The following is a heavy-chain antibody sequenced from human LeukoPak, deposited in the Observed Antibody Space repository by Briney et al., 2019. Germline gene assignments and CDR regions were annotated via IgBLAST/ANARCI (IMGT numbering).Heavy chain of an antibody. V-gene: IGHV3-48*02. CDR2: ISSSSSTI. J-gene: IGHJ3*02. CDR3: ARDTRSYYDTSDAFDI. D-gene: IGHD3-16*01. CDR1: GFTFSSYS. Sequence: GGSLRLSCAASGFTFSSYSMNWVRQAPGKGLEWVSYISSSSSTIYYADSVKGRFTISRDNAKNSLYLQMNSLRDEDTAVYYCARDTRSYYDTSDAFDIWGQGTMVTVSS.